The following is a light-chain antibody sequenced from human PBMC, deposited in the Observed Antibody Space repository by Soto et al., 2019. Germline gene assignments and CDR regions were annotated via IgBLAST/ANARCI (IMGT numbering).Light chain of an antibody. J-gene: IGKJ1*01. CDR1: QSISSY. CDR3: QQGYSTPCT. CDR2: AAS. V-gene: IGKV1-39*01. Sequence: EIQMTQSPSSLSASVGDRVTITCRASQSISSYLHWYQQKPGKAPKLLIYAASNLQTGVPSRFSASGSGTDFTLTLNSLQPEDFSTYYCQQGYSTPCTFGQGTKVEIK.